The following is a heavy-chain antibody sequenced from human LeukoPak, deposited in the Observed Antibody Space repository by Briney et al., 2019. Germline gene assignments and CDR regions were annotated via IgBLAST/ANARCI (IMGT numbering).Heavy chain of an antibody. D-gene: IGHD3-3*02. CDR2: FFGGGGT. Sequence: GSLRLSCAASGLTVRSNYISWVRQAPGKGLDWVAVFFGGGGTHYADSVKGRFTISRDQSKNTFHLQMNSVRVEDTAVYYCARGLIALDYWGQGTLVIVSS. CDR1: GLTVRSNY. J-gene: IGHJ4*02. CDR3: ARGLIALDY. V-gene: IGHV3-66*01.